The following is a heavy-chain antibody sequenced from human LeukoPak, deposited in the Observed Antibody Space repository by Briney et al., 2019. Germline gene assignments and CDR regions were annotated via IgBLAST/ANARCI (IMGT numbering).Heavy chain of an antibody. CDR2: INHSGST. CDR1: GGSFSGYY. D-gene: IGHD2-8*01. Sequence: KTSETLSLTCAVYGGSFSGYYWSWIRQPPGKGLEWIGEINHSGSTNYNPSLKSRVTISVDTSKNQFSLKLSSVTAADTAVYYCAREVGVGENGGLYYYYGMDVWGQGTTVTVSS. CDR3: AREVGVGENGGLYYYYGMDV. J-gene: IGHJ6*02. V-gene: IGHV4-34*01.